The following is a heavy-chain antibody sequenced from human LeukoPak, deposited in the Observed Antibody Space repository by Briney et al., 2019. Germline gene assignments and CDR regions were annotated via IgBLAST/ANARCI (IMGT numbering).Heavy chain of an antibody. V-gene: IGHV1-46*01. CDR1: GYTFSSFY. CDR2: ITPNTGDT. Sequence: ASVKASCKASGYTFSSFYLHWVRQAPGQGLEWMGIITPNTGDTTYAPKFQDRLIMTRDRSTSTVYMELHSLRSEDTAVYYCARSRNYYRVYFDNWGQGTLVPVSS. J-gene: IGHJ4*02. CDR3: ARSRNYYRVYFDN. D-gene: IGHD3-10*01.